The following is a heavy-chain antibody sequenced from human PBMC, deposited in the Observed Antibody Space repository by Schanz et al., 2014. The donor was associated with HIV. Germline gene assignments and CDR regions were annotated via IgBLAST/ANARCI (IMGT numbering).Heavy chain of an antibody. J-gene: IGHJ3*02. CDR2: TWYDGSNK. V-gene: IGHV3-33*08. CDR1: GFAFSSSW. D-gene: IGHD2-2*01. CDR3: ARDVAGCSGTSCYSDAFDI. Sequence: QVRLVESGGGSVKPGGSLRLSCAASGFAFSSSWMHWVRQTPGKGLEWVAVTWYDGSNKYYADSVKGRFTISRDNSKNTLFLQMNSLRAEDTAVYFCARDVAGCSGTSCYSDAFDIWGQGTLVTVSS.